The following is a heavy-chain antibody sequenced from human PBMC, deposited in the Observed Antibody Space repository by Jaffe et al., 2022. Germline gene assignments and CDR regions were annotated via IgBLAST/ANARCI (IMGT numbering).Heavy chain of an antibody. CDR2: IRSKAYGGTT. D-gene: IGHD1-26*01. V-gene: IGHV3-49*03. J-gene: IGHJ4*02. CDR3: TRCWRGSWRVGFDY. Sequence: EVQLVESGGGLVQPGRSLRLSCTASGFTFGDYAMSWFRQAPGKGLEWVGFIRSKAYGGTTEYAASVKGRFTISRDDSKSIAYLQMNSLKTEDTAVYYCTRCWRGSWRVGFDYWGQGTLVTVSS. CDR1: GFTFGDYA.